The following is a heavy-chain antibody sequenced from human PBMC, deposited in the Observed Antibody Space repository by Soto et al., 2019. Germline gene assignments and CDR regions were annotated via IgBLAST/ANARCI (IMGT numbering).Heavy chain of an antibody. CDR3: TKDRQPDCFWPFDH. CDR2: ILGNGVT. Sequence: EVLLLESGGGVGQPGESLRLSCAVSGFAINIYAMSWVRQAPGKGLEWVAGILGNGVTYYADSVRGRFTISKDNSKSTLYLHVDSLRADDTAVYYCTKDRQPDCFWPFDHWGQGTLLTVSS. D-gene: IGHD3-3*01. J-gene: IGHJ4*02. CDR1: GFAINIYA. V-gene: IGHV3-23*01.